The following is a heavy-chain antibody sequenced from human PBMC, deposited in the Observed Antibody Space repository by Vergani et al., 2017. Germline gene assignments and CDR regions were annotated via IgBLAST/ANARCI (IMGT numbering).Heavy chain of an antibody. J-gene: IGHJ3*02. CDR1: GYSISSGYY. V-gene: IGHV4-38-2*01. D-gene: IGHD3-9*01. CDR2: IYHSGST. CDR3: ARRDYDILTGYWDAFDI. Sequence: QVQLQESGPGLVKPSETLSLTCAVSGYSISSGYYWGWIRQPPGKGLEWIGSIYHSGSTYYNPSLKSRVTISVDTSKNQFSLKLSPVTAADTAVYYCARRDYDILTGYWDAFDIWGQGTMVTVSS.